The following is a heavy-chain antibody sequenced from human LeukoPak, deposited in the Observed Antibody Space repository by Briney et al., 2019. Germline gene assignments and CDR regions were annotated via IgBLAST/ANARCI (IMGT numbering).Heavy chain of an antibody. V-gene: IGHV4-39*02. CDR1: GGSISSSSYY. CDR3: AREGLMYYHDTSVSNGMDV. CDR2: IYYSGST. J-gene: IGHJ6*02. D-gene: IGHD3-22*01. Sequence: SETLSLTCTVSGGSISSSSYYWGWIRQPPGKGLEWIGSIYYSGSTYYNPSLKSRVTISVDTSKNQFSLKLSSVTAADTAVYFCAREGLMYYHDTSVSNGMDVWGQGTTVIVAS.